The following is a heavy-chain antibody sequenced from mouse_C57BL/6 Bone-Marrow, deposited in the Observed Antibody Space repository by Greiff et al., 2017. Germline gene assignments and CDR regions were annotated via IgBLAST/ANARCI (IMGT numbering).Heavy chain of an antibody. CDR1: GFTFSSYG. CDR3: GRPGSSYYFDY. Sequence: EVHLVESGGDLVKPGGSLKLSCAASGFTFSSYGMSWVRQTPDKRLEWVATISSGGSYTYYPDSVKGRFTISRANAKNTLYLQMSSLKSEDTAMYYCGRPGSSYYFDYWGQGTTLTVSS. D-gene: IGHD1-1*01. CDR2: ISSGGSYT. V-gene: IGHV5-6*01. J-gene: IGHJ2*01.